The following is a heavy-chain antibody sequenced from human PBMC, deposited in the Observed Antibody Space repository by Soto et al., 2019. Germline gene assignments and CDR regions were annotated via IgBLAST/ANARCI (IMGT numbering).Heavy chain of an antibody. CDR3: ARGDLAYCGGDCSPEYYFDY. Sequence: PGGSLRLSCAASGFTFSSYGMHWVRQAPGKGLEWVAVISYDGSNKYYADSVKGRFTISRDNSKNTLYLQMNSLRSEDTAVYYCARGDLAYCGGDCSPEYYFDYWGQGTLVTVS. V-gene: IGHV3-30*03. CDR2: ISYDGSNK. J-gene: IGHJ4*02. D-gene: IGHD2-21*02. CDR1: GFTFSSYG.